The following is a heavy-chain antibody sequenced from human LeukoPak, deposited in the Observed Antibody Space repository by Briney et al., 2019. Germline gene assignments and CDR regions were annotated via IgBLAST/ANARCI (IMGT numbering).Heavy chain of an antibody. Sequence: SETLSLTCTVSGGPISSSSYSWGWIRQPPGKGLEWIGSIYYSGSTYYNPSLKSRVTISVATSKNQCSLKLSSVTAADTAVYYCASPTVTTLGIDYWGQGTLVTVSS. CDR2: IYYSGST. D-gene: IGHD4-11*01. J-gene: IGHJ4*02. CDR1: GGPISSSSYS. CDR3: ASPTVTTLGIDY. V-gene: IGHV4-39*01.